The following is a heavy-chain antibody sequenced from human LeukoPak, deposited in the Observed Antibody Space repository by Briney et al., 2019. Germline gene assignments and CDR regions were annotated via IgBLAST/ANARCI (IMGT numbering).Heavy chain of an antibody. CDR3: ARQSYDFWSGYFTYFDY. V-gene: IGHV4-59*08. CDR1: GGSISSYY. CDR2: IYYSGST. Sequence: SETLSLTCTVSGGSISSYYWSWIRQPAGKGLEWIGYIYYSGSTNYNPSLKSRVTISVDTSKNQFSLKLSSVTAADTAVYYCARQSYDFWSGYFTYFDYWGQGTLVTVSS. J-gene: IGHJ4*02. D-gene: IGHD3-3*01.